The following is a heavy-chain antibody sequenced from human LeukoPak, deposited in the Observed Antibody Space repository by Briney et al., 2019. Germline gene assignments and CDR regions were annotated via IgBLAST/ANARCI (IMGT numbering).Heavy chain of an antibody. Sequence: PGRSLRLSCAASGFTFSSSAMHWVRQTPGKGLEWVAVISYDGSNKYYADSVKGRFTISRDNSKNTLYLQMNSLRAEDTAVYYCARDLSLYCSGGSCYSLNYWGQGTLVTVSS. CDR2: ISYDGSNK. CDR3: ARDLSLYCSGGSCYSLNY. J-gene: IGHJ4*02. D-gene: IGHD2-15*01. CDR1: GFTFSSSA. V-gene: IGHV3-30-3*01.